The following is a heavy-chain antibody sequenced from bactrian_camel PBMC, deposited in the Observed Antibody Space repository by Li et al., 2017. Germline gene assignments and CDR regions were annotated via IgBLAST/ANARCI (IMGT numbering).Heavy chain of an antibody. V-gene: IGHV3S53*01. Sequence: HVQLVESGGGLVQPGGSLRLSCAASGDMSARNFVAWFRQAPGKEREVVAAINIPYSVTYYSDSAKGRFTISQNNAKTIVDLQMDSLTADDAGIYTCATALRGAWDNSRNYQYWGQGTQVTVS. D-gene: IGHD2*01. CDR3: ATALRGAWDNSRNYQY. CDR2: INIPYSVT. J-gene: IGHJ4*01. CDR1: GDMSARNF.